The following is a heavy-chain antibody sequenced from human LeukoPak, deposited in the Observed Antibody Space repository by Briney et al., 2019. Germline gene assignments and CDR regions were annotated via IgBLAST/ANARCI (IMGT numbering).Heavy chain of an antibody. D-gene: IGHD2/OR15-2a*01. V-gene: IGHV1-46*01. Sequence: ASVKVSCKASGYXFTSYYIHWVRQAPGQGLEWMGIINPSGGSTTYAQKFQGRVTMTRDTSTRTAYMELSSLTSEDTAVYYCARGRTTWGQGTLVTVSS. J-gene: IGHJ4*02. CDR1: GYXFTSYY. CDR3: ARGRTT. CDR2: INPSGGST.